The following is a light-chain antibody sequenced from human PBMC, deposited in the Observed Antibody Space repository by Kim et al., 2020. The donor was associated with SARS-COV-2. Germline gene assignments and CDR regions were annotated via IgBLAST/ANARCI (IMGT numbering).Light chain of an antibody. CDR1: SSNIANKY. J-gene: IGLJ2*01. CDR3: GTWDSSLSAVV. CDR2: DNN. Sequence: QSVLTQPPSVSAAPGQKVTISCSGSSSNIANKYVSWYQQLPGTAPKLLIYDNNKRPSGIPDRFSGSKSGTSATLGITGLQTGDEADYYCGTWDSSLSAVVFGGGTQLTVL. V-gene: IGLV1-51*01.